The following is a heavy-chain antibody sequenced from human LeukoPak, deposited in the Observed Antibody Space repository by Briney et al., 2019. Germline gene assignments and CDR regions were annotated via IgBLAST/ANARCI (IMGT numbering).Heavy chain of an antibody. Sequence: PGGSLRLSCAAFGFTVSSNYMSWVRQAPGKGLEWVSVIFGGGSTYYEDSVRGRFTISRDNSKNTLYLQMNSLRAEDTAVYYCVRNQGTGHAFDIWGQGTMVTVSS. CDR3: VRNQGTGHAFDI. V-gene: IGHV3-53*01. D-gene: IGHD1-1*01. CDR1: GFTVSSNY. CDR2: IFGGGST. J-gene: IGHJ3*02.